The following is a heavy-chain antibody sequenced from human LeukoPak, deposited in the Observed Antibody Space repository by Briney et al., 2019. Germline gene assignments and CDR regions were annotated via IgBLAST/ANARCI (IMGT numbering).Heavy chain of an antibody. D-gene: IGHD3-10*01. Sequence: SETLSLTCTVSGGSISSGGYYWSWIRQHPGKGLEWIGYIYYSGSTYYNPSLKSQVTISVDTSKNQFSLKLSSVTAADTAVYYCARAMVRGWFDYWGQGTLVTVSS. CDR2: IYYSGST. CDR3: ARAMVRGWFDY. J-gene: IGHJ4*02. V-gene: IGHV4-31*01. CDR1: GGSISSGGYY.